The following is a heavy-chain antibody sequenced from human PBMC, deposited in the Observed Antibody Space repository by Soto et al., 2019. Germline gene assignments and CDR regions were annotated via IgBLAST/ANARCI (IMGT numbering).Heavy chain of an antibody. J-gene: IGHJ4*02. D-gene: IGHD6-6*01. CDR3: ARDSGGMRQLFYFDY. CDR1: GFTVSSNY. V-gene: IGHV3-66*01. Sequence: EVQLVESGGGLVQPGGSLRLSCAASGFTVSSNYMSWVRQAPGKGLEWVSVIYSGGSTYYADSVKDRFTISRDNSKNTLYLQMNSLRAEDTAVYYCARDSGGMRQLFYFDYWGQGTLVTVSS. CDR2: IYSGGST.